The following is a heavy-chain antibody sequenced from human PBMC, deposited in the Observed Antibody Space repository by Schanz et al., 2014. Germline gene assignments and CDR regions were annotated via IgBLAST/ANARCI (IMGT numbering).Heavy chain of an antibody. Sequence: QVQLVQSGAEVKEPGASVKVSCKASGYTFTSNGITWVRQAPGQGLEWMGWINTYNGDTAYAQNMQGRVSMTTETAASTAYMELRSLRSDDTAVYYCARGRVVPAAPEFDYWGQGILVTVSS. J-gene: IGHJ4*02. CDR1: GYTFTSNG. V-gene: IGHV1-18*04. CDR3: ARGRVVPAAPEFDY. D-gene: IGHD2-2*01. CDR2: INTYNGDT.